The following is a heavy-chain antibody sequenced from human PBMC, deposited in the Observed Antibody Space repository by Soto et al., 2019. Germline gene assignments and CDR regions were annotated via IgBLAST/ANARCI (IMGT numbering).Heavy chain of an antibody. CDR2: IYYSGST. V-gene: IGHV4-59*08. J-gene: IGHJ4*02. CDR3: ARNDYGDQKPPFPAY. CDR1: GGSISSYY. Sequence: PSETLSLTCTVSGGSISSYYWSWIRQPPGKGLEWIGYIYYSGSTNYNPSLKSRVTISVDTSKNQFSLKLSSVTAADTAVYYCARNDYGDQKPPFPAYWGQGTLVTVSS. D-gene: IGHD4-17*01.